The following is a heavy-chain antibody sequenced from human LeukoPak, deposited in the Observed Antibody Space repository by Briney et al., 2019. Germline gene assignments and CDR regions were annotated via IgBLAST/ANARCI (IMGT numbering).Heavy chain of an antibody. D-gene: IGHD3-22*01. CDR2: INPNSGGT. CDR1: GYTFTSYG. J-gene: IGHJ4*02. CDR3: ARSRRGDYYDSSGYYSPHEYYFDY. Sequence: ASVKVSCKASGYTFTSYGISWVRQAPGQGLEWMGWINPNSGGTNYAQKFQGRVTMTRDTSISTAYMELSRLRSDDTAVYYCARSRRGDYYDSSGYYSPHEYYFDYWGQGTLVTVSS. V-gene: IGHV1-2*02.